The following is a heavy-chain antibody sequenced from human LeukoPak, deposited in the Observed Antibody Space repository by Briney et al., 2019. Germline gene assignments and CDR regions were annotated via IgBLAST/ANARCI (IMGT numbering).Heavy chain of an antibody. CDR2: ISGSGDTT. D-gene: IGHD1-7*01. V-gene: IGHV3-23*01. J-gene: IGHJ3*02. CDR3: VQGGWGTTFHI. Sequence: GGSLRLSCVASGFTFNNVAMTWVCQAPGKGPEWVSGISGSGDTTYYADSVKGRFTISRDNSKNTLYLQINSLRVEDTALYYCVQGGWGTTFHIWGQGTMVTVSS. CDR1: GFTFNNVA.